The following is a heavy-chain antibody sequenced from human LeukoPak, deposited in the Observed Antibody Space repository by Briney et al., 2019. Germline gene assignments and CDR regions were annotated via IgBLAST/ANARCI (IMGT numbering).Heavy chain of an antibody. CDR2: IYYSGST. CDR1: GGSFSGYY. J-gene: IGHJ3*02. Sequence: PSETLSLTCAVYGGSFSGYYWSWIRQPPGKGLEWIGSIYYSGSTYYNPSLKSRVTISVDTSKNQFSLKLSSVTAADTAVYYCARDPLAPDYDILTGYHAFDIWGQGTMVTVSS. V-gene: IGHV4-34*01. CDR3: ARDPLAPDYDILTGYHAFDI. D-gene: IGHD3-9*01.